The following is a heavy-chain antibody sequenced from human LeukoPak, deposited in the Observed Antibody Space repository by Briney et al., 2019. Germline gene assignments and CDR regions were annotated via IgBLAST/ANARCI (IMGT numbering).Heavy chain of an antibody. J-gene: IGHJ5*02. V-gene: IGHV1-2*06. CDR3: AKNLAS. CDR1: GYTFTGHY. CDR2: IHPNSGDT. Sequence: ASVKVSCKASGYTFTGHYMHWVRQAPGQGLEWMGRIHPNSGDTIYAQIFQGRVTMTRDTPVSTAYMELSSLTSGDTAVYYCAKNLASWGQGTLVTVSS. D-gene: IGHD3-3*02.